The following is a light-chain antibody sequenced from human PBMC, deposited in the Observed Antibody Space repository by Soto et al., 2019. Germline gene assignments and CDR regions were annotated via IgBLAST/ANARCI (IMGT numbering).Light chain of an antibody. V-gene: IGKV3-11*01. CDR1: PSVSSY. CDR3: QQRYNWPLT. CDR2: DAS. J-gene: IGKJ3*01. Sequence: EIVLTQSPATLSLSPGERATLSCRASPSVSSYLAWYQQKPGQAPRLLIYDASNRATGISARFSGSGSGTDFTLTISSLEPEDFAVYYCQQRYNWPLTFGPGTKVDIK.